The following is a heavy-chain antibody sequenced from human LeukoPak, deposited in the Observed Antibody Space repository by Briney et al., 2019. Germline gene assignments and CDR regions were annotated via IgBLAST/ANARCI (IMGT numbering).Heavy chain of an antibody. CDR1: GFTFSSYA. D-gene: IGHD3-10*01. CDR2: ISYDGSNK. CDR3: ARDSDHY. J-gene: IGHJ4*02. V-gene: IGHV3-30-3*01. Sequence: GGSLRLSCAASGFTFSSYAMHWVRQAPGKGLEWVAVISYDGSNKYYADSVKGRFTISRDNSKNTLYLQMNSLRAEDTAVYYCARDSDHYWGQGTLVTVSS.